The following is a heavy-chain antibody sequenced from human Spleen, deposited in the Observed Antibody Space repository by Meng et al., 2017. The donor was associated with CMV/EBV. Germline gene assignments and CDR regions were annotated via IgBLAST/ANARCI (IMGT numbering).Heavy chain of an antibody. D-gene: IGHD2-2*01. CDR3: ASESCGSTSCTSEFDP. CDR1: CISSGHYY. V-gene: IGHV4-30-4*01. CDR2: IYYDENS. J-gene: IGHJ5*02. Sequence: CISSGHYYWGWGRDRTGKGLSWSGYIYYDENSYCSPTLKRGVTMSIDTSKNQFSLKLNSVTDADATVYYCASESCGSTSCTSEFDPWGQGTLVTISS.